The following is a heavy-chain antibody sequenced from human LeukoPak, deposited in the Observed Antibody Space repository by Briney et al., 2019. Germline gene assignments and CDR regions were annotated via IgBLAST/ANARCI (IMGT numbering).Heavy chain of an antibody. Sequence: GASVKVSCKASGYTFTSYYMHWVRQAPGQGLEWMGIINPSDGSTSYAQKFQGRVTMTRDTSTSTVYMELSSLRSEDTAVYYCARGGGYCTNGVCYSRSNWFDPWGQGTLVTVSS. V-gene: IGHV1-46*01. D-gene: IGHD2-8*01. CDR1: GYTFTSYY. CDR3: ARGGGYCTNGVCYSRSNWFDP. CDR2: INPSDGST. J-gene: IGHJ5*02.